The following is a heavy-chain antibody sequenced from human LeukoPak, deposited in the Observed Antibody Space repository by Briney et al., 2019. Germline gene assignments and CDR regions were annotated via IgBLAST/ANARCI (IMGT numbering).Heavy chain of an antibody. CDR2: INPSGGST. D-gene: IGHD6-13*01. Sequence: GASVKVSCKASGHTFTSYYMHWVRQAPGQGLEWMGIINPSGGSTSYAQKFQGRVTMTRDMSTSTVYMELSSLRSEDTAVYHCAVYSSPYYMDVWGKGTTVTVSS. J-gene: IGHJ6*03. CDR3: AVYSSPYYMDV. CDR1: GHTFTSYY. V-gene: IGHV1-46*01.